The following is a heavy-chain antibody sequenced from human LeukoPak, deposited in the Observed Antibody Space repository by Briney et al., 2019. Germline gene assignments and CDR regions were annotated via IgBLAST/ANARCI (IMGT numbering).Heavy chain of an antibody. CDR2: INPNSGGT. CDR3: ASSKGIAAAGTRFDY. D-gene: IGHD6-13*01. J-gene: IGHJ4*02. Sequence: GASVKVSCKASGYTFTGYYMHWERQAPGQGLEWMGWINPNSGGTNYAQKFQGRVTMTRDTSISTAYMELSRLRSDDTAVYYCASSKGIAAAGTRFDYWGQGTLVTVSS. V-gene: IGHV1-2*02. CDR1: GYTFTGYY.